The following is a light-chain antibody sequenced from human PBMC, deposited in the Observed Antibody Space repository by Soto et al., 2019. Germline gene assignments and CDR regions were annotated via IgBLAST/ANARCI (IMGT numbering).Light chain of an antibody. Sequence: DIQMTQSPSSLSASVGDRVSVTCRASQSISTFLNWYQQRPGEAPKLLIYAASSLQSGVPSRFSGSGSGADFTLTIGSLQPEDFATYYCQQSYTTHRTFGQGTKV. CDR3: QQSYTTHRT. CDR1: QSISTF. J-gene: IGKJ1*01. CDR2: AAS. V-gene: IGKV1-39*01.